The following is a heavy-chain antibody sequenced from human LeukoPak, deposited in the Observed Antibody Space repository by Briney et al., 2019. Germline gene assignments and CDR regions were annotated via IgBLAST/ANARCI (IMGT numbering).Heavy chain of an antibody. J-gene: IGHJ4*02. Sequence: GASVKVSCKASGYTFTGYYMHWVRQAPGQGLEWMGWINPNSGGTIYAQKFQGRVTMTRDTSISTAYMELSRLRSDDTAVYYCARDYYDSSGYYSYWGQGTLVTVSS. V-gene: IGHV1-2*02. D-gene: IGHD3-22*01. CDR3: ARDYYDSSGYYSY. CDR1: GYTFTGYY. CDR2: INPNSGGT.